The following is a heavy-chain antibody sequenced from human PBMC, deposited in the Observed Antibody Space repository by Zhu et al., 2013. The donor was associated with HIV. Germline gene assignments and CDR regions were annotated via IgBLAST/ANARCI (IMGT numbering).Heavy chain of an antibody. CDR1: GYTFTSYA. CDR3: ARDPYIANPKYYFDY. V-gene: IGHV1-3*01. J-gene: IGHJ4*02. D-gene: IGHD2-21*01. CDR2: INAGNGNT. Sequence: QVQLVQSGAEVKKPGASVKVSCKASGYTFTSYAMHWVRQAPGQRLEWMGWINAGNGNTKYSQKFQGRVTITRDTSASTAYMELSSLRSEDTAVYYCARDPYIANPKYYFDYWGQGTLVTVSS.